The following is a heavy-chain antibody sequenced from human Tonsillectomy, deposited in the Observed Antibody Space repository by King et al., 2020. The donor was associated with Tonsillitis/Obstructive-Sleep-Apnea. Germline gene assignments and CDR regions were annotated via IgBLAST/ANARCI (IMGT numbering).Heavy chain of an antibody. CDR2: ISGSGDST. CDR3: AKDGSAIAVAGTEYYFDY. V-gene: IGHV3-23*04. D-gene: IGHD6-19*01. J-gene: IGHJ4*02. Sequence: VQLVESGGGLVQPGGSLRLSCAASGFTFSSYAMSWVRQAPGKGLEWVSAISGSGDSTYYADSVKGRFTISRDNSKNTLYLQMNSLRAEDTAVYYCAKDGSAIAVAGTEYYFDYWGQGTLVTVSS. CDR1: GFTFSSYA.